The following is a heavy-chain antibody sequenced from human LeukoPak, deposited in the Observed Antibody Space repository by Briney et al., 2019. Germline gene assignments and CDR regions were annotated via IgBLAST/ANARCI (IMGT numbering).Heavy chain of an antibody. J-gene: IGHJ3*02. CDR3: ARIYPIIGYCSSTSCPASFDI. CDR2: IYYSGST. D-gene: IGHD2-2*01. V-gene: IGHV4-39*07. CDR1: GDSVSTTIYY. Sequence: SETLSLTCTVSGDSVSTTIYYWGWIRQPPVRGLECIGSIYYSGSTYYNPSLKSRATILVDTSRNQFSLKLSSVTAADTAVYYCARIYPIIGYCSSTSCPASFDIWGQGTMVTVSS.